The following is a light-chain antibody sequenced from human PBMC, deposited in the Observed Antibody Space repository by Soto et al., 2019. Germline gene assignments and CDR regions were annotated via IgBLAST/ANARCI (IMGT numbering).Light chain of an antibody. CDR2: EVD. J-gene: IGLJ3*02. CDR3: SSYSGSDNFVV. CDR1: SSDVGGYNY. Sequence: QSVLAQPASVSGSPGQSTIISCTGTSSDVGGYNYVSWYQQHPGKAPKFLIYEVDNRASGVSDRFSGSKSGNTASLTISGLQAEDEADYYCSSYSGSDNFVVFGGGTKLTVL. V-gene: IGLV2-14*01.